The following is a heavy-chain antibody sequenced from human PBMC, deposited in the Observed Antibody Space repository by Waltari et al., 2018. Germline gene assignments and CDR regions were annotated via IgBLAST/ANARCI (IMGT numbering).Heavy chain of an antibody. V-gene: IGHV4-59*01. Sequence: QVQLHESGPGLVKPSETLSLTCTVSGRSISSYYWRWIRPPPAKGLEWIGYIDHSGSNNYNPSLKSRVTISVDTSKNQFSLKLSSVTAADTAVYYCAREGSRSSSWEGDFDYWGQGTLVTVSS. J-gene: IGHJ4*02. CDR2: IDHSGSN. CDR1: GRSISSYY. D-gene: IGHD6-13*01. CDR3: AREGSRSSSWEGDFDY.